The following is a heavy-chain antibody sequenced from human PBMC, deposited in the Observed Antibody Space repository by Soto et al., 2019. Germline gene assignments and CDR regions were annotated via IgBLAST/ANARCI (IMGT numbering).Heavy chain of an antibody. CDR1: GFTFSSYA. Sequence: GGSLRLSCAASGFTFSSYAMSWVRQAPGKGLEWVSAISGSGGSTYYADSVKGRFTISRDNSKNTLYLQMNSLRAEDTAVYYCAKVSSWVAVAEYNWFDPWGQGTLVTVSS. CDR3: AKVSSWVAVAEYNWFDP. D-gene: IGHD6-19*01. V-gene: IGHV3-23*01. CDR2: ISGSGGST. J-gene: IGHJ5*02.